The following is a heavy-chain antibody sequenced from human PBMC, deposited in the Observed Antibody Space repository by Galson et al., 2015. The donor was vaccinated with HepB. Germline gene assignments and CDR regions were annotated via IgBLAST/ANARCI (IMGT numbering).Heavy chain of an antibody. D-gene: IGHD2-15*01. CDR3: AREYCSGDTCHLPFDH. CDR1: RFTFSSFA. J-gene: IGHJ4*02. CDR2: ISYDGSNK. Sequence: RLSCAASRFTFSSFAMHWVRQAPGKGLEWVAVISYDGSNKYYADSVKGRFTVSRDNSKNTLYLLMNSLRAEDTAVYYCAREYCSGDTCHLPFDHWGQGTLVTVSS. V-gene: IGHV3-30-3*01.